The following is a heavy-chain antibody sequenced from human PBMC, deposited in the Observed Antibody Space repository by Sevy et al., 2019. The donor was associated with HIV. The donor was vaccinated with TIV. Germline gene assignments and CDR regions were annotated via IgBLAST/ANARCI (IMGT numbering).Heavy chain of an antibody. CDR2: ISGSGGST. CDR1: GFTFSSYA. CDR3: AKDRFVVVVAATPMVEKPDV. Sequence: GGSLRLSCAASGFTFSSYAMSWVRQAPGKGLEWVSAISGSGGSTYYADSVKGRFTISRDNSKNTLYLQMNSLRAEDTAVYYCAKDRFVVVVAATPMVEKPDVWGQGTTVTVSS. V-gene: IGHV3-23*01. D-gene: IGHD2-15*01. J-gene: IGHJ6*02.